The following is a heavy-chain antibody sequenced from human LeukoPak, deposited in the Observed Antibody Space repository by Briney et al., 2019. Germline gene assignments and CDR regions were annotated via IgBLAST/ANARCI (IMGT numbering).Heavy chain of an antibody. CDR1: GFTFSSYA. Sequence: GGSLRLSCAASGFTFSSYAMSWVRQAPGKGLEWVSAISGSGGSTYYADSVKSRFTISRDNSKNTLYLQMNSLRAEDTAVYYCAKALLWFGELYSPYWGQGTLVTVSS. CDR2: ISGSGGST. CDR3: AKALLWFGELYSPY. V-gene: IGHV3-23*01. J-gene: IGHJ4*02. D-gene: IGHD3-10*01.